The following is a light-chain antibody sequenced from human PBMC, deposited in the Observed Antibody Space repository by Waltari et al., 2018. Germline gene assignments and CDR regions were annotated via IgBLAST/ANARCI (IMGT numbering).Light chain of an antibody. CDR3: GGWDDTLTGPYV. Sequence: QPALTQPPSVSGTPGQTVTISCSGSSSNIGSNTVHWYQVLPGSAPRLVIHNNNQRPSDVPARFSGSKSGTSASLAISGLQSEDEADYYCGGWDDTLTGPYVFGSGTKVIVL. CDR2: NNN. V-gene: IGLV1-44*01. CDR1: SSNIGSNT. J-gene: IGLJ1*01.